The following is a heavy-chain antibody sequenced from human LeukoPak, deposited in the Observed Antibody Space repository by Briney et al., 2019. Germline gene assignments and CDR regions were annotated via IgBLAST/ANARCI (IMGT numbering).Heavy chain of an antibody. CDR1: GGSINSYY. V-gene: IGHV4-59*01. CDR3: ASTYCSGGSCYPCY. CDR2: IYYSGST. D-gene: IGHD2-15*01. Sequence: SETLSLTCTVSGGSINSYYWSWIRQPPGKGLEWIGYIYYSGSTNYNPSLKSRVTISLDTSKNQFSLKLSSVTAADTAVYYCASTYCSGGSCYPCYWGQGTLVTVSS. J-gene: IGHJ4*02.